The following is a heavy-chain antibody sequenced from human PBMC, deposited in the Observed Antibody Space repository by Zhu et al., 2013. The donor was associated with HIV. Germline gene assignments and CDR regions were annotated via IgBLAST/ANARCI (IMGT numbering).Heavy chain of an antibody. Sequence: QVQLVQSGAEVKKPGASVKVSCKASGYTFTSYGISWVRQAPGQGLEWMGWINPNSGGTNYAQKFQGRVTMTRDTSISTAYMELSRLRSDDTAVYYCARATDRYCSSTSCYTDNADFDYWGQGTLVTVSS. J-gene: IGHJ4*02. V-gene: IGHV1-2*02. CDR3: ARATDRYCSSTSCYTDNADFDY. CDR1: GYTFTSYG. CDR2: INPNSGGT. D-gene: IGHD2-2*02.